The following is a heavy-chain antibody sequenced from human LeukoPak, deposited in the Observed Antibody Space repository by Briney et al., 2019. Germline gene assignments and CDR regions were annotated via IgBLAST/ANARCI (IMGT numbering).Heavy chain of an antibody. Sequence: GGSLRLSCAASGFTFSNYAISWVRQAAGKGLEWVSSITGGGQTFYADSVKGRFTISRDNSKNTLYLQMNSLRADDTAVYFCAKGYSGSYFYFDYWGQGTLVTVSS. CDR2: ITGGGQT. D-gene: IGHD1-26*01. J-gene: IGHJ4*02. CDR1: GFTFSNYA. V-gene: IGHV3-23*01. CDR3: AKGYSGSYFYFDY.